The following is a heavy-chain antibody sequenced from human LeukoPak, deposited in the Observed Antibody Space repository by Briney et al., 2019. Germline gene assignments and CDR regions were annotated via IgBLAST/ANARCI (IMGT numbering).Heavy chain of an antibody. CDR3: ARGMHSHGWYFVFDL. J-gene: IGHJ5*02. CDR2: IYYSGST. D-gene: IGHD6-19*01. V-gene: IGHV4-39*07. CDR1: GGSISSSSYY. Sequence: SETLSLTCTGSGGSISSSSYYWGWIRQPPGKGLEWIGSIYYSGSTYYNPSLKSRVTIEVDKSKSQFSLNLSSVTAADTAVYYCARGMHSHGWYFVFDLWGQGILVSVSS.